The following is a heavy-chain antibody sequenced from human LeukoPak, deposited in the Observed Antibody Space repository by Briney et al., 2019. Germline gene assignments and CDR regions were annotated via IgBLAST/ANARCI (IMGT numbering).Heavy chain of an antibody. CDR2: INHSGST. J-gene: IGHJ4*02. V-gene: IGHV4-34*01. Sequence: SETLSLTCAVYGGSFSGYYWSWIRQPPGKGLEWIGEINHSGSTNYNPSLKSRVTISVDTSKNQFSLKLSSVTAADTAVYYRARERSAYCGGDCYSSGYWGQGTLVTVSS. CDR3: ARERSAYCGGDCYSSGY. CDR1: GGSFSGYY. D-gene: IGHD2-21*02.